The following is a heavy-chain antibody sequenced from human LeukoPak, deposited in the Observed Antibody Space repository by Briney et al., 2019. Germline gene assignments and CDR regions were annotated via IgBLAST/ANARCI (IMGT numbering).Heavy chain of an antibody. CDR3: ARGGLAVVGTLGF. CDR1: GGSISSSNW. V-gene: IGHV4-4*02. Sequence: SGTLSLTCAVSGGSISSSNWWSWVRQPPGKGLEWIGEIYHSGSTNYNPSLKSRVTISVDTSKNHFSLKLSSVTAADTAVYYCARGGLAVVGTLGFWGQGTLDTVPS. D-gene: IGHD6-19*01. CDR2: IYHSGST. J-gene: IGHJ4*02.